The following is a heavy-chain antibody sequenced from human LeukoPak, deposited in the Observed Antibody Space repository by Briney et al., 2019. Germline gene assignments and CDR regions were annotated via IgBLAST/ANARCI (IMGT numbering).Heavy chain of an antibody. Sequence: PGESLKTSCKGSGYSFSDYWIGWVRQMPGKGLEWMGIIYPSDSDTTYSPSFQGQVTISADKSVTTAYLQWSSLKASDTAMYYCARSTFQSSSPDHWGQGTLVTVSS. J-gene: IGHJ4*02. CDR2: IYPSDSDT. CDR3: ARSTFQSSSPDH. D-gene: IGHD2-2*01. CDR1: GYSFSDYW. V-gene: IGHV5-51*01.